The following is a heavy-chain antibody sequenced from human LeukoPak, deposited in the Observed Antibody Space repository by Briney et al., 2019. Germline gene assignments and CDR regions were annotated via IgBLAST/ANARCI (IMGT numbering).Heavy chain of an antibody. CDR3: ARGAYYYED. D-gene: IGHD3-22*01. V-gene: IGHV3-48*01. Sequence: GGSLRLSCAASGFTFSSHSMNWVRQAPGKGLEWVSYISSSSSTIYYADSVKGRFTISRDNAKNSPYLQMNSLRAEDTAVYYCARGAYYYEDWGQGTLVTVSS. CDR1: GFTFSSHS. J-gene: IGHJ4*02. CDR2: ISSSSSTI.